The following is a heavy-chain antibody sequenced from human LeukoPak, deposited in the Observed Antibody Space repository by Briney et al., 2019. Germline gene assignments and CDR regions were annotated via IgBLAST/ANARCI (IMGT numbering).Heavy chain of an antibody. D-gene: IGHD2-15*01. CDR3: AREGRYCSGGSCYSRPKLFDY. V-gene: IGHV1-18*01. CDR1: GYTFTNYG. CDR2: ISSYHGNT. J-gene: IGHJ4*02. Sequence: GASVKVSCKASGYTFTNYGISWVRQAPGQGLEWMGWISSYHGNTNYAQNLQGRVTMTTDTSTSTAYMELRSLRSDDTAVYYCAREGRYCSGGSCYSRPKLFDYWGQGTLVTVSS.